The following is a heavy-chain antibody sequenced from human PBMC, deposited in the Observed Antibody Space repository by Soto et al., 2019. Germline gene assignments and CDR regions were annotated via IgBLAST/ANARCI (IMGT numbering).Heavy chain of an antibody. D-gene: IGHD3-16*01. V-gene: IGHV3-74*01. CDR2: LDNDGTNP. CDR1: GFTFSTYW. Sequence: GGSLRLSCAASGFTFSTYWMHWVRQAPGKGLVWVSRLDNDGTNPRYADSVKGRFTVSRDNGKNTVYLQMDSLRAEDTAVYYCAKDGGTYFDYWGQGTLVTVSS. J-gene: IGHJ4*02. CDR3: AKDGGTYFDY.